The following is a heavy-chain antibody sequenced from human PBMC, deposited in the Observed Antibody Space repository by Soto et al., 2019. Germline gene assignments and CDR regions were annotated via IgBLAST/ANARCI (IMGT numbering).Heavy chain of an antibody. CDR3: GKDPNGDYFGTFDF. CDR2: ITGNGAVT. Sequence: EVQFLESGGGVVRPGGSLRLSCVASGLSFDNYAMTWVRQSPGKGLEWLACITGNGAVTSYTDSVRGRFTISRDNSKNTLYLQMDSLRADDTAVYYCGKDPNGDYFGTFDFCGQGTTVTVSS. V-gene: IGHV3-23*01. J-gene: IGHJ3*01. D-gene: IGHD4-17*01. CDR1: GLSFDNYA.